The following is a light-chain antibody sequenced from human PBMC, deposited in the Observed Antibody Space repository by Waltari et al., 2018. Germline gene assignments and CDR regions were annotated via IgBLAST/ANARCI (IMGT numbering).Light chain of an antibody. CDR1: TSDVGAYDN. J-gene: IGLJ1*01. CDR3: CSYAGNYANYV. V-gene: IGLV2-11*01. CDR2: DFN. Sequence: QSALIQPRAVSRSPGQSVIISCTGATSDVGAYDNVSCYQQNPGKTPTLIIYDFNHRPSGGPVSFSGSKSGNTASLTISGLQAEDEADYYCCSYAGNYANYVFGTGTKLT.